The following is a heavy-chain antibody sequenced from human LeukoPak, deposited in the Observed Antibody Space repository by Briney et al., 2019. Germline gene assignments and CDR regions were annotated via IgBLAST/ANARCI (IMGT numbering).Heavy chain of an antibody. CDR3: AKDQGGATHFDY. Sequence: PGGSLRLSCAASGFTFSSYGMHWVRQAPGKGLEWVAVIWYDGSNKYYADSVKGRFTISRDNSKNTLYLQMNSLRAEDTAVYYCAKDQGGATHFDYWGQGTLVTVSS. V-gene: IGHV3-33*06. J-gene: IGHJ4*02. CDR2: IWYDGSNK. CDR1: GFTFSSYG. D-gene: IGHD1-26*01.